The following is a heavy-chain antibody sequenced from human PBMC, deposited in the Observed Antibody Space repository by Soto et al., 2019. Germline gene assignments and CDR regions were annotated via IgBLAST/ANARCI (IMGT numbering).Heavy chain of an antibody. J-gene: IGHJ6*03. V-gene: IGHV3-23*01. CDR3: AKDRLSKALHMDV. Sequence: GSLRLSCAASRFTFSSYAIIWVLQTPLKWLEWVSAISGSGGSTYYADSVKGRFTISRDNSKNTLYLQMNSLRAEDTAVYYCAKDRLSKALHMDVWGKGTTVTVS. CDR1: RFTFSSYA. CDR2: ISGSGGST.